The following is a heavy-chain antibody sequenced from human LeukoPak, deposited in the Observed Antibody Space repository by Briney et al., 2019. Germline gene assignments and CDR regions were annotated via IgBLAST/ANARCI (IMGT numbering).Heavy chain of an antibody. CDR2: IYYSGST. J-gene: IGHJ3*02. D-gene: IGHD3-16*01. V-gene: IGHV4-59*12. CDR3: ARSRGGGSGAFDI. Sequence: SETLSLTCTVSGGSISSYYWSWIRQPPGKGLEWIGYIYYSGSTNYNPSLKSRVTISVDTSKNQFSLKLSSVTAADTAVYYCARSRGGGSGAFDIWGQGTMVTVSS. CDR1: GGSISSYY.